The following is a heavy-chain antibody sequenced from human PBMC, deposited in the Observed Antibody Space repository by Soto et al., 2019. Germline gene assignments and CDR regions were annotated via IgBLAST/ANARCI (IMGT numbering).Heavy chain of an antibody. CDR1: GGSISSSSYY. CDR2: IYYSGRT. V-gene: IGHV4-39*01. J-gene: IGHJ4*02. CDR3: ARTNSSGWYPYFDY. D-gene: IGHD6-19*01. Sequence: QLPLQESGPGLVKPSETLSLTCTVSGGSISSSSYYWGWIRQPPGKGLEWVGSIYYSGRTYYNPSLKSRVTISVDTSKNQFSLKLSSVTAADTAVYYCARTNSSGWYPYFDYWGQGTLVTVSS.